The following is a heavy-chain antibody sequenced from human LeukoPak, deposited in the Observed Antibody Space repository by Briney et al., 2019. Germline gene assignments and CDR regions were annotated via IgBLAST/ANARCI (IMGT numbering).Heavy chain of an antibody. CDR2: IRYDGSNK. V-gene: IGHV3-30*02. CDR1: GFTFSSYG. CDR3: AKGPYYCDSSGPTTSFDY. D-gene: IGHD3-22*01. Sequence: GGTLRLSCAASGFTFSSYGMHWVRRAPGKGLEWVAFIRYDGSNKYYADSVKGRFTISRDNSKNTLYLQMNSLRAEDTAVYYCAKGPYYCDSSGPTTSFDYWGQGTLVTVSS. J-gene: IGHJ4*02.